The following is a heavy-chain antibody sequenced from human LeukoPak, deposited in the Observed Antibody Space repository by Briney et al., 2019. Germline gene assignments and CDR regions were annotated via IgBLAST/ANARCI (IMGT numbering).Heavy chain of an antibody. J-gene: IGHJ4*02. CDR3: AKEGDGYNFSRFEFDY. D-gene: IGHD5-24*01. CDR1: GFTFSSYA. CDR2: ISGSGGTT. V-gene: IGHV3-23*01. Sequence: PGRSLRLSCAASGFTFSSYAMTWVRQAPGKGLEWVSVISGSGGTTYYADSVKGRFTISRDNSKNTLYLQMNSLSAEDTAVYYCAKEGDGYNFSRFEFDYWGQGTLVTVSS.